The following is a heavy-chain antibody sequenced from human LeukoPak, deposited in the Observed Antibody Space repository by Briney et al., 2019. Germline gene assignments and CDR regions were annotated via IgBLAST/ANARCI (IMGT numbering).Heavy chain of an antibody. CDR1: GGSMRSGIYY. CDR3: ARCPTYGSGNYGFFDY. J-gene: IGHJ4*02. D-gene: IGHD3-10*01. Sequence: SQTLSLTCTVSGGSMRSGIYYWNWFRQNPVKGLEWFGYMSNSGVTNYNPSLRGRVTVSVDTSESQFSLRLSSVTAADTAVYYCARCPTYGSGNYGFFDYWGQGTLVTVSS. V-gene: IGHV4-31*03. CDR2: MSNSGVT.